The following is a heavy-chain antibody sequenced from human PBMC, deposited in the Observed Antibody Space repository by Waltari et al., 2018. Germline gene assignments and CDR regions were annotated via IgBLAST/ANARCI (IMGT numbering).Heavy chain of an antibody. CDR3: ARDEPLVLDY. J-gene: IGHJ4*02. D-gene: IGHD6-6*01. CDR2: ISAYKGIT. CDR1: GYNFISYG. V-gene: IGHV1-18*01. Sequence: QVQLVQSGTEVKKHGASVKVSCTTSGYNFISYGISWVRQAPGQGLEWMGWISAYKGITKNGARVKDRVTMTTDTSANTPYMELRSLTSDDTAVYYCARDEPLVLDYWGQGTLVTVSS.